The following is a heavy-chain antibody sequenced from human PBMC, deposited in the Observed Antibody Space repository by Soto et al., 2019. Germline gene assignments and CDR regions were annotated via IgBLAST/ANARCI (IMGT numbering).Heavy chain of an antibody. CDR2: INAGDGNT. J-gene: IGHJ5*02. Sequence: QVHLVQSGADVKKPGASVHVSCKASRYTFTNYVIRWVRLAPGERLEWMGWINAGDGNTRYSQKFQDRVTITMDTYSSTVYMKLTSLTSDDTAVYYCTRAGPAARLGFDNWGQGTLVTAS. CDR1: RYTFTNYV. V-gene: IGHV1-3*01. D-gene: IGHD6-25*01. CDR3: TRAGPAARLGFDN.